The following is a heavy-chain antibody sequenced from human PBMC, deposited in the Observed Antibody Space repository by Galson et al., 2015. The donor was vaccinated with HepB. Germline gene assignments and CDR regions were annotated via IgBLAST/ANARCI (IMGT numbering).Heavy chain of an antibody. CDR1: GFTFSSYA. CDR2: ISGSGGST. Sequence: SLRLSCAASGFTFSSYAMSWVRQAPGKGLEWVSAISGSGGSTYYADSVKGRFTISRDNSKNTLYLQMNSLRAEDTAVYYCAKDPGSYLWFGELDAYFDYWGQGTLVTVSS. D-gene: IGHD3-10*01. CDR3: AKDPGSYLWFGELDAYFDY. V-gene: IGHV3-23*01. J-gene: IGHJ4*02.